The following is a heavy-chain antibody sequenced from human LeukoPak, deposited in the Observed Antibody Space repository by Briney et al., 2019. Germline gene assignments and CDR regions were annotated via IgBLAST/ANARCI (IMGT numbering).Heavy chain of an antibody. J-gene: IGHJ4*02. CDR1: GFTFSSYG. CDR2: IRYDGSNK. CDR3: AKDGYRVHVLRFLEWFLGY. Sequence: GGSLRLSCAASGFTFSSYGMHWVRQAPGKGLEWVAFIRYDGSNKYYADSVKGRFSISRDNSKNTLYLQMNSLRAEDTAVYYCAKDGYRVHVLRFLEWFLGYWGQGTLVTVSS. D-gene: IGHD3-3*01. V-gene: IGHV3-30*02.